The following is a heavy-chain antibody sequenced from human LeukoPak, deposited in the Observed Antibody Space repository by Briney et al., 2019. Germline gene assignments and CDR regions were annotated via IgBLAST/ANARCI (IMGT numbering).Heavy chain of an antibody. V-gene: IGHV3-11*04. J-gene: IGHJ4*02. CDR1: GFTFGDYA. CDR2: ISSGGTTI. D-gene: IGHD3-22*01. CDR3: AGDYYDSSAPLGY. Sequence: PGGSLRLSCTASGFTFGDYAMSWFRQAPGKGLEWVSYISSGGTTIYYADSVKGRFAISRDNAKNSLYLQMNSLRAEDTAVYYCAGDYYDSSAPLGYWGQGTLVTVSS.